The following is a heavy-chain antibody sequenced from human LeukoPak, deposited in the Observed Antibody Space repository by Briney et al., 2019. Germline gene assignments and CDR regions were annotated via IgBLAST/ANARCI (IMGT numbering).Heavy chain of an antibody. V-gene: IGHV6-1*01. J-gene: IGHJ4*02. CDR1: GDSVSSNNAA. CDR2: TYYRSKWYS. CDR3: ARDSYVPNSLDY. Sequence: SQTLSLTCVISGDSVSSNNAAWNWIRQSPSRGLEWLGRTYYRSKWYSYYAVSVKSRIIINPDTSKNQFSLKLSSVTAADTAVYYCARDSYVPNSLDYWGQGTLVTVSS. D-gene: IGHD3-10*02.